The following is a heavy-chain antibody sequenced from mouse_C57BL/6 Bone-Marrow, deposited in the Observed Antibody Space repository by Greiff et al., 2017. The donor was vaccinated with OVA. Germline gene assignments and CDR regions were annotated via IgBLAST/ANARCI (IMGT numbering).Heavy chain of an antibody. CDR2: ISSGSSTI. CDR1: GFTFSDYG. J-gene: IGHJ2*01. Sequence: EVQRVESGGGLVKPGGSLKLSCAASGFTFSDYGMHLVRQAPEKGLEWVAYISSGSSTIYYADTVKGRFTISRDNAKNTLFLQMTSLRSEDTAMYYCARLGFDYWGQGTTLTVSS. CDR3: ARLGFDY. D-gene: IGHD4-1*01. V-gene: IGHV5-17*01.